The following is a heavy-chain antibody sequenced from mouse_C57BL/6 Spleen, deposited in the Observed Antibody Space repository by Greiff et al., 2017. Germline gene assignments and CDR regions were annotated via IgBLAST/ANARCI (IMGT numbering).Heavy chain of an antibody. Sequence: EVMLVESGGGLVKPGGSLKLSCAASGFTFSSYAMSWVRQTPEKRLEWVATISDGGSYTYYPDNVKGRFTISRDNAKNNLYLQMSHLKSEDTAMYYCARNYYGSSRVWYFDVWGTGTTVTVSS. J-gene: IGHJ1*03. CDR1: GFTFSSYA. D-gene: IGHD1-1*01. CDR2: ISDGGSYT. V-gene: IGHV5-4*03. CDR3: ARNYYGSSRVWYFDV.